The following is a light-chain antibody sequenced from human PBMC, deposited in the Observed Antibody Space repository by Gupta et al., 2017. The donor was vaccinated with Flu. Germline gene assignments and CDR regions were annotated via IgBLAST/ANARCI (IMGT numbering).Light chain of an antibody. Sequence: DIQMTQSPSTLSASVGDRVTITCRASQSISNWLAWYQQKPGKAPKLLIYTASTLESGVPSRFSGSGSGTEFTLTISSLQPDDFATYYCQKYNSYSAFGQGTKLEIK. J-gene: IGKJ2*01. CDR1: QSISNW. CDR2: TAS. CDR3: QKYNSYSA. V-gene: IGKV1-5*03.